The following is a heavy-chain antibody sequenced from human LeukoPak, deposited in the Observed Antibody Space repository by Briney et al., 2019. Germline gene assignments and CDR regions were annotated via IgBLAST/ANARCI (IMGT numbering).Heavy chain of an antibody. Sequence: SSETLSLTCAVSGGSISSYYWSWIRQPPGKGLEWIGYIYYSGSTNYNPSLKSRVTISVDTSKNQFSLKLSSVTAADTAVYYCARARQYYYGSGRATFFDYWGQGTLVTVSS. CDR3: ARARQYYYGSGRATFFDY. J-gene: IGHJ4*02. CDR1: GGSISSYY. D-gene: IGHD3-10*01. CDR2: IYYSGST. V-gene: IGHV4-59*01.